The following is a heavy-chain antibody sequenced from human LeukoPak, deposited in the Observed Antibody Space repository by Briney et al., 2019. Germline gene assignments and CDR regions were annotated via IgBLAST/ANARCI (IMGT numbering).Heavy chain of an antibody. CDR1: GYTFTSYY. CDR2: INPSGGST. J-gene: IGHJ4*02. CDR3: ARAQPNYDFWSGFFFDY. Sequence: GASVKVSCKASGYTFTSYYMHWVRQAPGQGLEWMGIINPSGGSTSYAQKFQGRVTMTRDTSTSTVYMELSSLRSEDTAVYYCARAQPNYDFWSGFFFDYWGQGTLVTVSS. V-gene: IGHV1-46*01. D-gene: IGHD3-3*01.